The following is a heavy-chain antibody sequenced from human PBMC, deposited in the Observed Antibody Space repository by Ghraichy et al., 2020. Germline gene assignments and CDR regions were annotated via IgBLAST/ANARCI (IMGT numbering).Heavy chain of an antibody. CDR3: ARHEVAAARGWFDP. D-gene: IGHD6-25*01. CDR1: GGSISSSSYY. CDR2: IYYSGST. V-gene: IGHV4-39*01. J-gene: IGHJ5*02. Sequence: SETLSLTCTVSGGSISSSSYYWGWIRQPPGKGLEWIGSIYYSGSTYYNPSLKSRVTISVDTSKNQFSLKLSSVTAADTAVYYCARHEVAAARGWFDPWGQGTLVTVSS.